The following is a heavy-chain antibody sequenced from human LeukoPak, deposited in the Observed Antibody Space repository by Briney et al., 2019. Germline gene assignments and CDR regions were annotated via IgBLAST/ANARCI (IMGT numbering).Heavy chain of an antibody. CDR1: GGTFSSYA. CDR3: ARCTATMVRGVISYYYYMDV. V-gene: IGHV1-69*13. D-gene: IGHD3-10*01. Sequence: ASVKVSCKASGGTFSSYAISWVRQAPGQGLEWMGGIIPIFGTANYAQKFQGRVTITADESTSTAYMELSSLRSDDTAVYYCARCTATMVRGVISYYYYMDVWGKGTTVTISS. J-gene: IGHJ6*03. CDR2: IIPIFGTA.